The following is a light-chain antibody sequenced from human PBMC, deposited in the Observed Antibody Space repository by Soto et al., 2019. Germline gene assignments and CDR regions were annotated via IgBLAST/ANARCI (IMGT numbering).Light chain of an antibody. V-gene: IGKV1-5*01. CDR3: QQYNTYST. J-gene: IGKJ2*01. CDR1: QSVFKW. CDR2: DIS. Sequence: DIQMTQSPSTLSASVGDRVTITCRASQSVFKWLAWYQQKPGKAPKLLIYDISSLESGVPSRFSGSGSGTEFTLTISILQPDDFATYYCQQYNTYSTFGQGTKLEIK.